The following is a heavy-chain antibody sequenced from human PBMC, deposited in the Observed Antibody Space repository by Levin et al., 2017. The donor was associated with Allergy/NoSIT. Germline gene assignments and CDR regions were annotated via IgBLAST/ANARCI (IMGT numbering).Heavy chain of an antibody. Sequence: VSCKASGGTFSRLGISWVRQAPGQGLEWMGRIIPLLGITNYAQKFQGRVTITPDKSTSTAYMELSSLRSEDTAVYYCAGELGDGFSDDLYYMDVWGKGTTVTVSS. CDR2: IIPLLGIT. D-gene: IGHD3-10*01. V-gene: IGHV1-69*04. CDR3: AGELGDGFSDDLYYMDV. J-gene: IGHJ6*03. CDR1: GGTFSRLG.